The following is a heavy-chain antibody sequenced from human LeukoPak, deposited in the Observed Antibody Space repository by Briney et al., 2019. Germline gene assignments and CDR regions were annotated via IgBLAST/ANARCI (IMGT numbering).Heavy chain of an antibody. J-gene: IGHJ5*02. CDR2: IXYXXXXT. CDR1: GFSFXSXD. D-gene: IGHD1-26*01. V-gene: IGHV3-33*01. CDR3: AXDRKSGNFLGEFDH. Sequence: GRSLRLSCAASGFSFXSXDMHWVRQAPGXXXXXXXXIXYXXXXTXXXXXXXXXXXXXXDNXKNTLYXQMXSLRAEDTAIYYCAXDRKSGNFLGEFDHWGQGTLVTVSS.